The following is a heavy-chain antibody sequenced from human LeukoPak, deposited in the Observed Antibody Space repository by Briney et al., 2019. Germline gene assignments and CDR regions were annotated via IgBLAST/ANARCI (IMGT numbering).Heavy chain of an antibody. J-gene: IGHJ4*02. V-gene: IGHV5-51*01. D-gene: IGHD3-16*01. CDR3: ARRRGDDYVWGSYGEIDY. Sequence: GESLKISCKGSGYSFTSYWIGWVRQMPGKGLEWMGIIYPGDSETRYSPSFQGQVTISADKSISPAYLQWSSLKASDTAMYYCARRRGDDYVWGSYGEIDYWGQGTLVTVSS. CDR2: IYPGDSET. CDR1: GYSFTSYW.